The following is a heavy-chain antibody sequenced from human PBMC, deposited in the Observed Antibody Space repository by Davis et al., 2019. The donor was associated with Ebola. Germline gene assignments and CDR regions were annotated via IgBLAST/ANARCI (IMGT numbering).Heavy chain of an antibody. D-gene: IGHD6-13*01. Sequence: GESLKISCAASGFTFSSYAMSWVRQAPGKGLEGGSGISGGETNTYYADSVKGRFTISRDNSKNTLYLQMNSLRAEDTAVYNCAKEVEQLCVHPYYGMDVWGQGTTVTVSS. J-gene: IGHJ6*02. CDR1: GFTFSSYA. CDR2: ISGGETNT. V-gene: IGHV3-23*01. CDR3: AKEVEQLCVHPYYGMDV.